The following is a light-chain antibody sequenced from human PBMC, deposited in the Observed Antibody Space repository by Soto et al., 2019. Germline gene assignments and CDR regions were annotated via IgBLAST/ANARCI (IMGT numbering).Light chain of an antibody. V-gene: IGKV1-39*01. CDR2: AAS. CDR1: ESIARH. J-gene: IGKJ5*01. Sequence: DIQTTQSPSSLSASVGDRVTITCRASESIARHLNWYQQNPGKAPKLRIYAASSLQNGVPSRFRGVGYWTDFTISISNLQPEDFATYDCQQTYSTLSITFGQGKRLEIK. CDR3: QQTYSTLSIT.